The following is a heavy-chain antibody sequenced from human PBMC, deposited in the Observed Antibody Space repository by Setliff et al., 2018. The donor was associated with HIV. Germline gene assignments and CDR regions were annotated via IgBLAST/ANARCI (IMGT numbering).Heavy chain of an antibody. CDR1: GGTFSRYA. D-gene: IGHD2-15*01. V-gene: IGHV1-69*05. CDR2: IIPILGIA. J-gene: IGHJ6*03. CDR3: ARARTRVQGGKSLYYMDV. Sequence: VSCKASGGTFSRYAISWVRQAPGQGLEWMGGIIPILGIANYAQKFQGRVTITTDESTSTAYMELSSLRSEDTAVYYCARARTRVQGGKSLYYMDVWGKGTTVTVSS.